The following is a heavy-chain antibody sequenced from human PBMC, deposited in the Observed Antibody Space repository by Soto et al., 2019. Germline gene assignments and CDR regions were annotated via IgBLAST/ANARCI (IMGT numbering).Heavy chain of an antibody. CDR2: IYYSGST. CDR3: ARDRYSSSFRWFDP. Sequence: QVQLQESGPGLVKPSETLSLTCTVSGGSVSSGSYYWSWIRQPPGKGLEWIGYIYYSGSTNYNPSLKSRVTISVDTSKNQFSLKLSSVTAADTAVYYCARDRYSSSFRWFDPWGQGTLVTVSS. J-gene: IGHJ5*02. D-gene: IGHD6-6*01. CDR1: GGSVSSGSYY. V-gene: IGHV4-61*01.